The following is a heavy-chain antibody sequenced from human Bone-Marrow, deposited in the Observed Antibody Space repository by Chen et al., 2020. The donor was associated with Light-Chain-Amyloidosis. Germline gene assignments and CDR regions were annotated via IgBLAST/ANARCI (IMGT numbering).Heavy chain of an antibody. V-gene: IGHV4-34*01. J-gene: IGHJ4*02. CDR1: GGSFSGYY. CDR2: INHSGST. D-gene: IGHD1-26*01. Sequence: QVQLQQWGAGLLKPSETLSLTCAVYGGSFSGYYWSWIRQPPGKGLEWIGEINHSGSTNYIPSLKSRLTISVDTSKKHLSLKLSSVTAADTAVYYCARGRVGGWGSYYDWGQGTLVTVSS. CDR3: ARGRVGGWGSYYD.